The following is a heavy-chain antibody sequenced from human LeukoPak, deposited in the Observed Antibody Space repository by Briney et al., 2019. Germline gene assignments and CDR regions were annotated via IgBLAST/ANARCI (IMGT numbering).Heavy chain of an antibody. CDR3: ASDKGTSYLSSFDY. CDR1: GFTFSSYV. D-gene: IGHD6-6*01. CDR2: ISYDGSNE. V-gene: IGHV3-30*04. Sequence: GGSLRLSCAASGFTFSSYVMHWVRQAPGKGLEWVAVISYDGSNEYYADSVKGRFTISRDNSKNTLYLQMNSLRAADTAVYYCASDKGTSYLSSFDYWGQGTLVTVSS. J-gene: IGHJ4*02.